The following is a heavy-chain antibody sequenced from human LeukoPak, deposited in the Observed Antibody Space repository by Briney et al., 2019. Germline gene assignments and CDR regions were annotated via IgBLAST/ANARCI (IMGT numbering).Heavy chain of an antibody. CDR2: IWYDGSNK. D-gene: IGHD6-19*01. CDR1: GFTFSSYG. J-gene: IGHJ4*02. CDR3: ARDTALAGPFDY. V-gene: IGHV3-33*01. Sequence: PGRSLRLSCAASGFTFSSYGMHWVRQAPGKGLEWVAVIWYDGSNKYYADSVKGRFTISRDNSKNTLYLQMNSLRAEDTAVYYCARDTALAGPFDYWGQGTLVTVSS.